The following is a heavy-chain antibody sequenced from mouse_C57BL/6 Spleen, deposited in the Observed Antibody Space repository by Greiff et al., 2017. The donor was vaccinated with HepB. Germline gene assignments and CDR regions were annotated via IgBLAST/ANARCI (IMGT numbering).Heavy chain of an antibody. V-gene: IGHV5-4*01. D-gene: IGHD2-4*01. CDR2: ISDGGSYT. J-gene: IGHJ1*03. Sequence: EVHLVESGGGLVKPGGSLKLSCAASGFTFSSYAMSWVRQTPEKRLEWVATISDGGSYTYYPDNVKGRFTISRDNAKNNLYLQMSHLKSEDTAMYYCARDAMITTDLYFDVWGTGTTVTVSS. CDR1: GFTFSSYA. CDR3: ARDAMITTDLYFDV.